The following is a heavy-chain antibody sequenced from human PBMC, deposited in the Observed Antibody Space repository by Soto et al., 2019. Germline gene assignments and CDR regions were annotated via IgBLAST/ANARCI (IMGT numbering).Heavy chain of an antibody. V-gene: IGHV1-69*12. J-gene: IGHJ6*02. CDR1: GGTFNNYA. Sequence: QVQLVQSGAEVKKPESSVRVSCKASGGTFNNYAITWVRQAPGQGLEWLGGTIPMFGTTNYAEKFQGRVTITADESTTTAYMELSSLRSEDTAIYYCTCCGIRYHSIGYSLGIDGMDVWGQGTTVIVSS. CDR2: TIPMFGTT. CDR3: TCCGIRYHSIGYSLGIDGMDV. D-gene: IGHD3-22*01.